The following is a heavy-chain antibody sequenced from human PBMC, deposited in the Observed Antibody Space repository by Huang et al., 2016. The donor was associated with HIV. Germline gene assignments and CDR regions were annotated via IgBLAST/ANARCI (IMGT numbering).Heavy chain of an antibody. CDR1: GGTFNSYA. J-gene: IGHJ3*02. CDR2: IIPKLGIP. V-gene: IGHV1-69*12. CDR3: AMAIHSTSWYSAFDI. Sequence: QVQLVQSGAEVKKPGSSVKVSCKTFGGTFNSYALSWVRQAPGQGLEWMGGIIPKLGIPNYAQKFLGRVTITAYESTATAYMDLSSLTSEDTAVYYCAMAIHSTSWYSAFDIWGQGTLLTVSA. D-gene: IGHD6-13*01.